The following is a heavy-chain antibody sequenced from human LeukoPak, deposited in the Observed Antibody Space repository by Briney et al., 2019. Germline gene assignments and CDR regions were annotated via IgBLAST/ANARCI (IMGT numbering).Heavy chain of an antibody. CDR2: ISSSSTI. D-gene: IGHD5-18*01. V-gene: IGHV3-48*01. Sequence: GGSLRLSCAASGFTFSSYSMNWVRQAPGKGLEWVSYISSSSTIYYADSVKGRFTISRDNAKNSLYLQMNSLRAEDTAVYYCAREGELTAMDPYYYYYMDVWGKGTTVTVSS. J-gene: IGHJ6*03. CDR1: GFTFSSYS. CDR3: AREGELTAMDPYYYYYMDV.